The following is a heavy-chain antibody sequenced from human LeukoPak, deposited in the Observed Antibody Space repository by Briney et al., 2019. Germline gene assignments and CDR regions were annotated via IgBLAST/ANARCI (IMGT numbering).Heavy chain of an antibody. D-gene: IGHD6-13*01. CDR2: IYYSGST. V-gene: IGHV4-59*01. CDR3: ARASIAAAHSFDI. J-gene: IGHJ3*02. Sequence: YIYYSGSTNYNPSLKSRVTISVDTFKNQFSLKLSSVTAADTAVYYCARASIAAAHSFDIWGQGTMVTVSS.